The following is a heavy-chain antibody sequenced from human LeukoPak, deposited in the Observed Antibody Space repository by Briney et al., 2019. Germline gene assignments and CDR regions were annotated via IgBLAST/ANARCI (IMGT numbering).Heavy chain of an antibody. V-gene: IGHV3-23*01. J-gene: IGHJ4*02. CDR3: AKVRQWLGPNVAYYFDY. D-gene: IGHD6-19*01. Sequence: GGSLRLSCAASGFTFSSYAMSWVRQAPGKGLEWVSAISGSGGSTYYAGSVKGRFTISRDNSKNTLYLQMNSLRAEDTAVYYCAKVRQWLGPNVAYYFDYWGQGTLVTVSS. CDR2: ISGSGGST. CDR1: GFTFSSYA.